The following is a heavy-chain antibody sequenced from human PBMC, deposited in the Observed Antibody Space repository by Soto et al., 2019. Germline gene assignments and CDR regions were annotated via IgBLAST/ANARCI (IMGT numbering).Heavy chain of an antibody. Sequence: ASVKVSCNASGYTFSTFAISWVRQARGQRLEWMGWINPYNGNTKYAQWLQGRVTMTADTLTSAAYMELSSLRSGDTSFYYCARGLSDYSFDSRGQGNLVTVSS. CDR3: ARGLSDYSFDS. V-gene: IGHV1-18*04. J-gene: IGHJ4*02. D-gene: IGHD4-17*01. CDR2: INPYNGNT. CDR1: GYTFSTFA.